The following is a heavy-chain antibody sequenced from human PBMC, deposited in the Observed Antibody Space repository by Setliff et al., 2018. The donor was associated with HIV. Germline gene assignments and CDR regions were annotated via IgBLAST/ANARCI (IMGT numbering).Heavy chain of an antibody. J-gene: IGHJ5*02. CDR3: VRDRFTWAYCGGACGWFDP. D-gene: IGHD2-21*02. CDR1: GYTFPSYD. Sequence: ASVKVSCKASGYTFPSYDITWVRQAPGQGLEWMGWISAYNGNTNYAQNLQGRVTMTTDTSTNTAYMELSSLRSEDTAVYYCVRDRFTWAYCGGACGWFDPWGQGTLVTSPQ. CDR2: ISAYNGNT. V-gene: IGHV1-18*01.